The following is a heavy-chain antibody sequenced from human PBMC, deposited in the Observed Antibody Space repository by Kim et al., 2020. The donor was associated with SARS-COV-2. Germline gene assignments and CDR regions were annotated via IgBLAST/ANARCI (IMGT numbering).Heavy chain of an antibody. V-gene: IGHV4-34*01. CDR2: INHSGST. CDR3: ARGPWYCSSTSCYRGYYY. D-gene: IGHD2-2*02. CDR1: GGSFSGYY. J-gene: IGHJ6*01. Sequence: SETLSLTCAVYGGSFSGYYWSWIRQPPGKGLEWIGEINHSGSTNYNPSLKSRVTISVDTSKNQFSLKLSSVTAADTAVYYCARGPWYCSSTSCYRGYYY.